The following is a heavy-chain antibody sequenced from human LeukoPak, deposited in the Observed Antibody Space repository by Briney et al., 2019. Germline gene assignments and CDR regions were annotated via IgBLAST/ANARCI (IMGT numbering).Heavy chain of an antibody. V-gene: IGHV4-34*01. Sequence: PSETLSLTCAVYGGSFSGYYWSWIRQPPGKGLEWIGEINHSGSTNYNPSLKSRVTISADTSKNQFSLKLSSVTAADTAVYYCAAIAARGAFDIWGQGTMVTVSS. J-gene: IGHJ3*02. CDR1: GGSFSGYY. CDR2: INHSGST. D-gene: IGHD6-6*01. CDR3: AAIAARGAFDI.